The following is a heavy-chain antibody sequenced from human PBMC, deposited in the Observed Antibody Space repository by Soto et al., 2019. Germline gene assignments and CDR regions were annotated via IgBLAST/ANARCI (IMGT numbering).Heavy chain of an antibody. CDR3: ARVDTSLPAAIYDYYYYGMDV. CDR1: GYTFTSYD. Sequence: ASVKVSCKASGYTFTSYDINWVRQATGQGLEWMGWMNPNSGNTGYAQKFQGRVTMTRNTSISTAYMELSSLRSEDTAVYYCARVDTSLPAAIYDYYYYGMDVWGQGTTVTVSS. V-gene: IGHV1-8*01. CDR2: MNPNSGNT. J-gene: IGHJ6*02. D-gene: IGHD2-2*02.